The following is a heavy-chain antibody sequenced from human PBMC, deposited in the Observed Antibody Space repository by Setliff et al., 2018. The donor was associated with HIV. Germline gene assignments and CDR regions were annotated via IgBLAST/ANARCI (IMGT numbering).Heavy chain of an antibody. V-gene: IGHV4-59*08. Sequence: NPSETLSLTCTVSGGSIFGYYWTWIRQPPGKGLEWIGYVHSNGDINYSPSLKSRITISLDTSRSQFSLKATSVTAADTAVYFCARGLHSGTYWGTRPLGLDYWGQGSLVTVSS. CDR3: ARGLHSGTYWGTRPLGLDY. CDR2: VHSNGDI. J-gene: IGHJ4*02. CDR1: GGSIFGYY. D-gene: IGHD1-26*01.